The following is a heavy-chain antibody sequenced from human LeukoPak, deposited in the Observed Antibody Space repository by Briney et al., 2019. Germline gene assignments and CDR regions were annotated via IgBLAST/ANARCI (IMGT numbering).Heavy chain of an antibody. V-gene: IGHV4-38-2*01. J-gene: IGHJ6*03. CDR3: ARSIAARHYYYYYMDV. Sequence: SETPSLTCAVSGYSISSGYYWGWIRQPPGKGLEWIGSIYHSGSTYYNPSLKSRVTISVDTSKNLFFLKLSSVTAADTAVYYCARSIAARHYYYYYMDVWGKGTTVTVSS. CDR1: GYSISSGYY. D-gene: IGHD6-6*01. CDR2: IYHSGST.